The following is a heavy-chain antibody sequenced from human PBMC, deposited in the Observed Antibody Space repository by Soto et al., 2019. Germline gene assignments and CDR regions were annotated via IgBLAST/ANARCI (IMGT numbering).Heavy chain of an antibody. J-gene: IGHJ3*02. CDR2: ISAYNGNT. V-gene: IGHV1-18*04. CDR3: ARRKWDSSWGDAFDI. CDR1: GYTFTGYY. D-gene: IGHD3-22*01. Sequence: QVQLVQSGAEVKKPGASVKVSCKASGYTFTGYYMHWVRQAPGQGLEWMGWISAYNGNTNYAQKLQGRVTMTTDTSTSTAYMELRSLRSDDTAVYYCARRKWDSSWGDAFDIWGQGTMVTVSS.